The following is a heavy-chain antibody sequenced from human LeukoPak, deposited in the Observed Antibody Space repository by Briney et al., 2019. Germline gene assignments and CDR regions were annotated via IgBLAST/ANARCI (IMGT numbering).Heavy chain of an antibody. CDR3: ARIGCTGNNCKPHSYYDMDV. D-gene: IGHD2-8*02. J-gene: IGHJ6*04. CDR1: GFTFSTYG. CDR2: IWYDGSIK. V-gene: IGHV3-33*01. Sequence: GGFLRLSCAASGFTFSTYGMHWVRQAPGKGLEWVAVIWYDGSIKYYADSVKGRVTISRDNSKNTLFLQMNSLRAEDTAVYYCARIGCTGNNCKPHSYYDMDVWGKGTTVTVSS.